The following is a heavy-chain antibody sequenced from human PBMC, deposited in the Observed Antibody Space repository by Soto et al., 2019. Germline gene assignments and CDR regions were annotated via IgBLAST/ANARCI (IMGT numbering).Heavy chain of an antibody. J-gene: IGHJ6*02. CDR2: ISTYNGDT. CDR3: ARAGAAPYYYYGMDV. D-gene: IGHD2-15*01. V-gene: IGHV1-18*01. CDR1: GYTFSTSG. Sequence: QVQLVQSGAEVRKPGASVKVSCKASGYTFSTSGMSWLRQAPGQGLEWMGWISTYNGDTNDAPKFQDRVTMTADTATSTVYTELRRLRSDDTAVYYGARAGAAPYYYYGMDVWGQGTRVTVAS.